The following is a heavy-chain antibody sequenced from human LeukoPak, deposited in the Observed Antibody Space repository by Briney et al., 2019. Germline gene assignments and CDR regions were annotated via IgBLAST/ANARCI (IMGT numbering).Heavy chain of an antibody. CDR1: GFTFSSYW. V-gene: IGHV3-74*01. J-gene: IGHJ6*02. CDR3: ARAPEILTGFGGGFGLDV. Sequence: GGSLRLSCAASGFTFSSYWMHWVRQAPGKGLVWVSRINRNGVSTTYGDSVKGRFTISRDNVKNTLYLQMDSLRAEDTAVYYCARAPEILTGFGGGFGLDVWGQGTTVTVSS. CDR2: INRNGVST. D-gene: IGHD3-9*01.